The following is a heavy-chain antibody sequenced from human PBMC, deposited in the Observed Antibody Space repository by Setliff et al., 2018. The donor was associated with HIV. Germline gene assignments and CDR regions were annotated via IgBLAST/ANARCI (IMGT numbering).Heavy chain of an antibody. CDR3: ARAGRLTYYNFWSGRGWFDP. Sequence: ASVKVSCKASGYTFTNYAINWVRQAPGQGLEWMGWINTNTGNPTYAQGFTGRFVFSLDTSVSTAYLQISSLKAEDTAVYYCARAGRLTYYNFWSGRGWFDPWGQGTLVTVSS. CDR1: GYTFTNYA. D-gene: IGHD3-3*01. CDR2: INTNTGNP. V-gene: IGHV7-4-1*02. J-gene: IGHJ5*02.